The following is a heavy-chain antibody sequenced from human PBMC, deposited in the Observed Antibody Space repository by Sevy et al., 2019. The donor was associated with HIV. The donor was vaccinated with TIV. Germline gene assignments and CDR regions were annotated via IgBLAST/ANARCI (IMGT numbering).Heavy chain of an antibody. J-gene: IGHJ6*02. CDR1: GGSISSYY. Sequence: SETLSLTCTVSGGSISSYYWSWIRQPAGKGLEWIGRIYTSGSTNYNPSLKSRVTMSEDTSKNQFSLKLSSVTAADTAVYYCARDALWFGELLYYGMDVWGQGTTVTVSS. CDR2: IYTSGST. V-gene: IGHV4-4*07. CDR3: ARDALWFGELLYYGMDV. D-gene: IGHD3-10*01.